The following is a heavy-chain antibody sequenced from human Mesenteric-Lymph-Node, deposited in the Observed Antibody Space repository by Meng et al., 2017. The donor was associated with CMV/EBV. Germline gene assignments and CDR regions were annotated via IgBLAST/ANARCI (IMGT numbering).Heavy chain of an antibody. CDR2: IIPILGIA. CDR3: AGGIAAAGSRWSDP. Sequence: QVQLVQSGAEVKKPGSSVKVSCKASGGTFSSYTISWVRQAPGQGLEWMGRIIPILGIANYAQKFQGRVTITADKSTSTAYMELSSLRSEDTAVYYCAGGIAAAGSRWSDPWGQGTLVTVSS. J-gene: IGHJ5*02. D-gene: IGHD6-13*01. CDR1: GGTFSSYT. V-gene: IGHV1-69*02.